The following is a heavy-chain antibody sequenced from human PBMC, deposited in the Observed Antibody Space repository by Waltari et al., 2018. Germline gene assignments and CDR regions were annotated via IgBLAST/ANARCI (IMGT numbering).Heavy chain of an antibody. D-gene: IGHD1-1*01. CDR1: GYTFTPYY. Sequence: QVQLVQSGPEVKQPGASVRVSCKTSGYTFTPYYLHWVRQAPGQGLEWMAWINSNTGDSQSAQTFQGRVTVTKDTSLTTVYLELSGLRSDETALYYCARETLPGNKIIDYWGQGTLVTVSS. V-gene: IGHV1-2*02. CDR2: INSNTGDS. J-gene: IGHJ4*02. CDR3: ARETLPGNKIIDY.